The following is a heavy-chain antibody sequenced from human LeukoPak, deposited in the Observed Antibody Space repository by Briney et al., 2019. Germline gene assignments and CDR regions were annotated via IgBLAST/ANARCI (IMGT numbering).Heavy chain of an antibody. J-gene: IGHJ6*03. CDR1: GGSFGGYY. CDR2: INHSGST. CDR3: ARRRGSYYYYYMDV. Sequence: SETLSLTCAVYGGSFGGYYWSWIRQPPGKGLEWIGEINHSGSTNYNPSLKSRVAISVDTSKNQFSLKLSSVTAADTAVYYCARRRGSYYYYYMDVWGKGTTVTVSS. V-gene: IGHV4-34*01.